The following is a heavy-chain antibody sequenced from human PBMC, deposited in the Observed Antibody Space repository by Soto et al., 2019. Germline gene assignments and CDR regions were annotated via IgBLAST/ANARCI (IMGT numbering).Heavy chain of an antibody. CDR3: ARQPTYYDSSGYYDKDLFDY. J-gene: IGHJ4*02. D-gene: IGHD3-22*01. Sequence: QLQLQESGPGLVKPSETLSLTCTVSGGSISSSSYYWGWIRQPPGKGLEWIGSIYYSGSTYYNPSLKSRVTISVDTSKNQFSLKLSSVTAADTAVYYCARQPTYYDSSGYYDKDLFDYWGQGTLVTVSS. CDR1: GGSISSSSYY. CDR2: IYYSGST. V-gene: IGHV4-39*01.